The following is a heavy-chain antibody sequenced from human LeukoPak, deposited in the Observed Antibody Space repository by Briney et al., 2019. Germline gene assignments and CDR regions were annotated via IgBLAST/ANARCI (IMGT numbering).Heavy chain of an antibody. Sequence: GGSLRLSCAASGFTFSSYWMHWVRQAPGKGLVWVSRINSDGSSTSYADSVKGRFTISGDNAKNTLYLQMNSLRAEDTAVYYCAEGGNYYDSSGSPYWGQGTLVTVSS. J-gene: IGHJ4*02. V-gene: IGHV3-74*01. CDR2: INSDGSST. D-gene: IGHD3-22*01. CDR1: GFTFSSYW. CDR3: AEGGNYYDSSGSPY.